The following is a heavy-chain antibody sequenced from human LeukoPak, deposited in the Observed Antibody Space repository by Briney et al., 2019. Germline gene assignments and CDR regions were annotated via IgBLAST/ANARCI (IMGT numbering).Heavy chain of an antibody. CDR2: IRYDGSNK. CDR1: GFTFSSYG. V-gene: IGHV3-30*02. J-gene: IGHJ4*02. Sequence: GGSLRLSCAASGFTFSSYGMHWVRQAPGKGLEWVAFIRYDGSNKYYADSVKGRFTISRDNSKNTLYLQINRLRAEDSAVYYCAKDPTVTGYYFDYWGQGTLVTVSS. CDR3: AKDPTVTGYYFDY. D-gene: IGHD4-17*01.